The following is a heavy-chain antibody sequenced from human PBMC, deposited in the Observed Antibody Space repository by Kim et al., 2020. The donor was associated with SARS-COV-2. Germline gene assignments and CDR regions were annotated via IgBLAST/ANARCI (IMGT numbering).Heavy chain of an antibody. V-gene: IGHV1-3*01. CDR1: GYSFAAYG. D-gene: IGHD2-2*02. Sequence: ASVKVSCKASGYSFAAYGLKWVRQAPGQRLEWMGWINGGNGNTQYSQRFQGRVTITRDTSASTAYMELSSLTSEDTAVYYCARSGVAGVTVIYHSHFWGQGTLVTVAS. CDR3: ARSGVAGVTVIYHSHF. CDR2: INGGNGNT. J-gene: IGHJ4*02.